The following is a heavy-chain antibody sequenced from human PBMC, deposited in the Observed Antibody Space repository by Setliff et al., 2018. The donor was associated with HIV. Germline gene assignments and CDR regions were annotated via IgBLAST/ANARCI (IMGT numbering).Heavy chain of an antibody. V-gene: IGHV3-15*01. J-gene: IGHJ6*02. Sequence: PGGSLRLSCAASGFTFTNAWMTWVRQVPGKGLEWVGRIKSKTDGGTTDYAAPVKGRFTISRDDSMNSLYLQMNSLETEDTAIYYCTTGGPSNSIGDYYHYGLDVWGQGTAVTVSS. D-gene: IGHD4-4*01. CDR3: TTGGPSNSIGDYYHYGLDV. CDR2: IKSKTDGGTT. CDR1: GFTFTNAW.